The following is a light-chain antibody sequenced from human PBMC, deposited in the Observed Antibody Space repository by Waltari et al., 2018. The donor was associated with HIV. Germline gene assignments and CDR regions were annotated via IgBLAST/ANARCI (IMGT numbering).Light chain of an antibody. CDR3: GVWDSTLKQWL. CDR1: TSNVETQW. V-gene: IGLV1-47*01. Sequence: QSVLTQPPSASGTPGQTVTISCSGSTSNVETQWVYWYQQLPGTAPKLLIYRNYQCPPRVPARFPSSKSGASASLIISGLRSEDGADYSCGVWDSTLKQWLFGGGTKLTVL. CDR2: RNY. J-gene: IGLJ3*02.